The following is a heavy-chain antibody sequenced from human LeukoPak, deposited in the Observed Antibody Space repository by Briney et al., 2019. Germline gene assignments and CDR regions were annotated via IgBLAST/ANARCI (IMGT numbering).Heavy chain of an antibody. CDR1: GGTFSSYA. Sequence: SAKVSCKASGGTFSSYAISWVRQAPGPRLEWLGVIIPIFGTANYAQKFQGRVTITTDESTSTAYMELSSLRSEDTAVYYCARVRLWFGESSYFDYWGQGTLVTVSS. V-gene: IGHV1-69*05. CDR2: IIPIFGTA. D-gene: IGHD3-10*01. J-gene: IGHJ4*02. CDR3: ARVRLWFGESSYFDY.